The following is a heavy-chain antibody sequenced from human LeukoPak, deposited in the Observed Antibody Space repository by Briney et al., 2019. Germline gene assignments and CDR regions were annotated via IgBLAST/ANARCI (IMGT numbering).Heavy chain of an antibody. V-gene: IGHV1-8*01. CDR1: GYTFTSYD. D-gene: IGHD1-26*01. CDR3: ARLEPDVSLGATGPLDDAFDI. Sequence: GASVKVSCKASGYTFTSYDINWVRQATGQGLEWMGWMNPNSGNTGYAQKFQGRVTITTDESTSTAYMELSSLRSEDTAVYYCARLEPDVSLGATGPLDDAFDIWGQGTMVTVSS. J-gene: IGHJ3*02. CDR2: MNPNSGNT.